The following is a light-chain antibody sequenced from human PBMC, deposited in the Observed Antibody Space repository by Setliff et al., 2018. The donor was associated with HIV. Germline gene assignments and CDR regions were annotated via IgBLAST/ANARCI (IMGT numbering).Light chain of an antibody. J-gene: IGLJ1*01. CDR3: QLWDSSSDHYV. V-gene: IGLV3-21*03. CDR2: DDT. Sequence: SYELTQPPSVSVAPGKTARITCGVNNIGSKSVHWYQQKPGQAPVVVVYDDTHRPSEIPERFSGSNSGNTATLAISRVEAGDEADYFCQLWDSSSDHYVFGSGTKVTVL. CDR1: NIGSKS.